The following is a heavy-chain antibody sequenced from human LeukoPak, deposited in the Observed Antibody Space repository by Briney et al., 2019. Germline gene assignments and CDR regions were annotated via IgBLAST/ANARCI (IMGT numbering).Heavy chain of an antibody. V-gene: IGHV7-4-1*02. CDR3: ASHIAAAGYNWFDP. CDR2: INTNTGDP. J-gene: IGHJ5*02. D-gene: IGHD6-13*01. Sequence: ASVKVSCKASGYTFTSYAMNWVRQAPGQGLEWMGWINTNTGDPTYAQGFTGRFVFSLDTSVSTAYLQISSLKAEDTAVYYCASHIAAAGYNWFDPWGQGTLVTVSS. CDR1: GYTFTSYA.